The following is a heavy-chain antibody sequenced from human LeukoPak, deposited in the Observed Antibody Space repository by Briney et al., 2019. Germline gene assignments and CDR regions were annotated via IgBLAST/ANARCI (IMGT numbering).Heavy chain of an antibody. Sequence: SETLSLTGAVYGWSFSGYYWSWIRQPPGKGLEWIGEINHSGSTNYNPSLKSRVTISVDTSKNQFSLKLRSVTAADTAVYYCARGTPSSGWTLEDYYYYYMGVWGKGTTVTVSS. CDR1: GWSFSGYY. CDR3: ARGTPSSGWTLEDYYYYYMGV. CDR2: INHSGST. V-gene: IGHV4-34*01. J-gene: IGHJ6*03. D-gene: IGHD6-19*01.